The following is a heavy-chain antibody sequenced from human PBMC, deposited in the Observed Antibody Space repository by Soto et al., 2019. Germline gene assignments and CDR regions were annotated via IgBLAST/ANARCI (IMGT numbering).Heavy chain of an antibody. CDR3: ARRGDNWNDSYGMDV. CDR2: IYYSGST. D-gene: IGHD1-1*01. V-gene: IGHV4-39*01. CDR1: GGSISSSSCY. Sequence: PSETLSLTCTVSGGSISSSSCYWGWIRQPPGKGLEWIGSIYYSGSTYYNPSLKSRVTISVDTSKNQFSLKLSSVTAADTAVYYCARRGDNWNDSYGMDVWGQGTTVTVSS. J-gene: IGHJ6*02.